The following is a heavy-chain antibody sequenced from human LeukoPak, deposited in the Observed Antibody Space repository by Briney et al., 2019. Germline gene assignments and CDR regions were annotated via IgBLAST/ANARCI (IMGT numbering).Heavy chain of an antibody. CDR1: GYTFTGYY. V-gene: IGHV1-2*02. CDR2: INPNSGGT. Sequence: ASVKVSCKASGYTFTGYYMHWVRQAPGQGLEWMGWINPNSGGTNYAQKFQGRVTLTRDTSISTAYMELSRLRSDDTAVYYCARDWEGLGEYWYFDLWGRGTLVTVSS. J-gene: IGHJ2*01. D-gene: IGHD1-26*01. CDR3: ARDWEGLGEYWYFDL.